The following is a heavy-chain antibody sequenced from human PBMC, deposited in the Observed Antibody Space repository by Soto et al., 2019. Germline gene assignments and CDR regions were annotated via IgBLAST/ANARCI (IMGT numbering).Heavy chain of an antibody. J-gene: IGHJ4*02. Sequence: ASVKVSCKASGYTFTGYYIHWVRQAPGQGLEWMGWINPNSGGTNYAQKFQGWGTMTRDTSISTAYMELSRLRSDDTAVYYCVRDGGMATVPTLDFDYWGQGTLVTVSS. D-gene: IGHD4-4*01. V-gene: IGHV1-2*04. CDR1: GYTFTGYY. CDR2: INPNSGGT. CDR3: VRDGGMATVPTLDFDY.